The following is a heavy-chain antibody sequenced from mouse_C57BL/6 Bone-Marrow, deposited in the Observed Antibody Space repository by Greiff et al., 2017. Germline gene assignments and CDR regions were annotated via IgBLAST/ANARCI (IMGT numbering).Heavy chain of an antibody. V-gene: IGHV1-74*01. CDR1: GYTFTSYW. CDR2: LHPSDSDT. J-gene: IGHJ4*01. CDR3: AIFAMDY. Sequence: QVQLKQPGAELVKPGASVKVSCKASGYTFTSYWMHWVKQRPGQGLEWIGRLHPSDSDTNYNQKFKGKATLTVDKSYSTAYMQLSSLTSEDSAVYYCAIFAMDYWGQGTSVTVSS.